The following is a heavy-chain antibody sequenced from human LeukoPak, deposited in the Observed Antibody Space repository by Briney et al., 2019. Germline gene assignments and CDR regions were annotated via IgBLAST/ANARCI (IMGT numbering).Heavy chain of an antibody. CDR2: IYSTGTT. D-gene: IGHD3-9*01. V-gene: IGHV4-4*07. CDR3: ARSPFDFDY. Sequence: SETLSLTCTVSGASISGYYWSWIRQPAGKGLEWIGRIYSTGTTDYNPSLNSRVTMSVDTSKNQFSLKLSSVTAADTAVYYCARSPFDFDYWGQGTLVTVSS. J-gene: IGHJ4*02. CDR1: GASISGYY.